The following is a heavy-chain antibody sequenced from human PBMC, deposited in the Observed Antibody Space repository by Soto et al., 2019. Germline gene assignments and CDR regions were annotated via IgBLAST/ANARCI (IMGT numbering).Heavy chain of an antibody. V-gene: IGHV3-48*02. J-gene: IGHJ4*02. CDR2: ISSTGRTI. Sequence: EVQLVESGGGLVQPGGSLRLSCAASGFTFSSYSMSWVRQAPGKGLEWVSLISSTGRTIYYTDSVKGRFTISRDNAKNSLYLQMKSLRDEDTAIYYCASDYWGQGTLVTVSS. CDR3: ASDY. CDR1: GFTFSSYS.